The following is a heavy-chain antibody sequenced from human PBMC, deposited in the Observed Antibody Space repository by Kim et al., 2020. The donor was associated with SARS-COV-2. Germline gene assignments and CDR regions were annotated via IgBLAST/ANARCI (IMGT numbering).Heavy chain of an antibody. D-gene: IGHD1-26*01. J-gene: IGHJ4*02. CDR2: ISYDGSNK. Sequence: GGSLRLSCAASGFTFSSYAMHWVRQAPGKGLEWVAVISYDGSNKYYADSVKGRFTISRDNSKNTLYLQMNSLRAEDTAVYYCARDAPSGSYYELYLDYWGQGTLVTVSS. CDR1: GFTFSSYA. V-gene: IGHV3-30*04. CDR3: ARDAPSGSYYELYLDY.